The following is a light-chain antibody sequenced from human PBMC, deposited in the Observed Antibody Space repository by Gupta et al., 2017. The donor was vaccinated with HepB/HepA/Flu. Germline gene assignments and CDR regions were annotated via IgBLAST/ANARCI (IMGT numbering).Light chain of an antibody. CDR3: QQYYNTPLT. CDR2: WAS. Sequence: DIVMTQSPDSLAVSLGERATINCKSSQSVLYSSNNKNYLAWYQQKPGQPPKRRIYWASTRESGVPDRFSGSGSGTDFTLTISSLQAEDVAVYYCQQYYNTPLTFGPGTKVDIK. J-gene: IGKJ3*01. V-gene: IGKV4-1*01. CDR1: QSVLYSSNNKNY.